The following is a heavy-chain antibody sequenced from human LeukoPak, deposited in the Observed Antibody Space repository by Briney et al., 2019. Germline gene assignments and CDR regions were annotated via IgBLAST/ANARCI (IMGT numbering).Heavy chain of an antibody. Sequence: QPGGPLRLSCAASGFTFSNYAMSWVRQAPGKGLEWVSAISGSGGSTYYADSVKGRFTISRDNSKNTLYLQMNSLRAEDTAVYYCAKDWTGGYSSSSWGFDYWGQGTLVTVSS. D-gene: IGHD6-6*01. CDR1: GFTFSNYA. CDR3: AKDWTGGYSSSSWGFDY. V-gene: IGHV3-23*01. CDR2: ISGSGGST. J-gene: IGHJ4*02.